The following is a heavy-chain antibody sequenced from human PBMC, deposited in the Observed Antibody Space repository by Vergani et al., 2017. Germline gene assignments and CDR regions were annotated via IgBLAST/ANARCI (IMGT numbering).Heavy chain of an antibody. J-gene: IGHJ6*02. V-gene: IGHV5-51*03. D-gene: IGHD3-10*01. CDR2: IYPGDSDT. CDR1: GYSFTSYW. Sequence: EVQLVQSGAEVKKPGESLKISCKGSGYSFTSYWIGWVRQMPGKGLEWMGIIYPGDSDTRYSPSFQGQVTISADKSISTAYLQWSSLKASATAMYYCASAAGGEGYYGSGSPTYYYYGMDVWGQGTTVTVSS. CDR3: ASAAGGEGYYGSGSPTYYYYGMDV.